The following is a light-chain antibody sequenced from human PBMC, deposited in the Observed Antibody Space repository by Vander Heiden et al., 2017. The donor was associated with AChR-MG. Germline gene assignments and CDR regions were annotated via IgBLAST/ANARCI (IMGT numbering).Light chain of an antibody. V-gene: IGLV5-45*02. CDR2: YKSDSDK. CDR1: SRINAGTSR. J-gene: IGLJ3*02. CDR3: MIWHSSAWV. Sequence: QAVLTQPSSLSASPGASASLPCTLRSRINAGTSRIYWYQQKPGSPPQDHLRYKSDSDKQQGSGVPSRFSGSKDASANAGILLISGVQAEDEADYYCMIWHSSAWVFGGGTKLTVL.